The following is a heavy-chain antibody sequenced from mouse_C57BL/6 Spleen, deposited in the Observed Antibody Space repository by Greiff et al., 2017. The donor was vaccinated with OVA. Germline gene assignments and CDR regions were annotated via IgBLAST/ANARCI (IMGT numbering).Heavy chain of an antibody. D-gene: IGHD2-4*01. Sequence: EVKLVESGPELVKPGASVKISCKASGYSFTDYNMNWVKQSNGKSLEWIGVINPNYGTTSYNQKFKGKATLTVDQSSSTAYMQLNSLTSEDSAVYYCARESDYGAYAMDYWGQGTSVTVSS. CDR1: GYSFTDYN. J-gene: IGHJ4*01. CDR2: INPNYGTT. V-gene: IGHV1-39*01. CDR3: ARESDYGAYAMDY.